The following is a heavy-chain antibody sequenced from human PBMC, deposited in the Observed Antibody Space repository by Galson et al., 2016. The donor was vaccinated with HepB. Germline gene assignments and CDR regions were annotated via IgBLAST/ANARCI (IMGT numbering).Heavy chain of an antibody. Sequence: SETLSLTCTVSGGSTSHFYWSWIRQPPGEGLEWIGYIHHSGSTTYKASLKSRLTISIDTSKDQFSLKLSSVTAADTALYYCARLKVDYGDYGGYYFGMDVWGQGTTVTVSS. D-gene: IGHD4-17*01. CDR3: ARLKVDYGDYGGYYFGMDV. CDR2: IHHSGST. CDR1: GGSTSHFY. J-gene: IGHJ6*02. V-gene: IGHV4-59*08.